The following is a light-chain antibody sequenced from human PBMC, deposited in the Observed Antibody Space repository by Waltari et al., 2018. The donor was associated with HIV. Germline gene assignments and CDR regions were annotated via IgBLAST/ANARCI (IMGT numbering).Light chain of an antibody. CDR1: NIGSKS. CDR3: QVWDGSGGHVV. Sequence: SYVLTQPPSVSVAPGQTARITCGGSNIGSKSVHWYQPKPGPAPVLVVYDDSDRPAGIPERFSGSNSGNTVTLTISRVEAGDEADYYCQVWDGSGGHVVFGGGTMLTVL. V-gene: IGLV3-21*02. CDR2: DDS. J-gene: IGLJ2*01.